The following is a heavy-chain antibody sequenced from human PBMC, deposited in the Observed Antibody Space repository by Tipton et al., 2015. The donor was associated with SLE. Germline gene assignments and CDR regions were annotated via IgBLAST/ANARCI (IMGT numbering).Heavy chain of an antibody. V-gene: IGHV4-30-2*01. J-gene: IGHJ4*02. CDR3: ARHMITGGEFDY. CDR2: IYHSGST. CDR1: GGPIDSGDYY. D-gene: IGHD3-16*01. Sequence: TLSLTCSVSGGPIDSGDYYWVWVRQPPGKGLEWIGYIYHSGSTYYNPSLKSRVPISVDTSKNQFSLKLSSVTAADTAVYYCARHMITGGEFDYWGQGTLVTVSS.